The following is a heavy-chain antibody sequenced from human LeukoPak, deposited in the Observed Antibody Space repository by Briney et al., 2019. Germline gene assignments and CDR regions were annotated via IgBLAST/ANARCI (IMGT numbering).Heavy chain of an antibody. V-gene: IGHV1-2*02. CDR1: GYTFTGYY. Sequence: ASVKVSCKASGYTFTGYYMHWVRQAPGQGLEWMGWTNPNSGGTNYAQKFQGRVTMTRDTSISTAYMELSRLRSDDTAVYYCARASQYCGGDCYRPADAFDIWGQGTMVTVSS. J-gene: IGHJ3*02. D-gene: IGHD2-21*02. CDR3: ARASQYCGGDCYRPADAFDI. CDR2: TNPNSGGT.